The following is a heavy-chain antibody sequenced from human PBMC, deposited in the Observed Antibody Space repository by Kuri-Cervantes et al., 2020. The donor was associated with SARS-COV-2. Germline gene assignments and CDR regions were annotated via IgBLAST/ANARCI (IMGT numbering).Heavy chain of an antibody. CDR3: ARGDVRHQMPIYYYYMDV. V-gene: IGHV1-8*03. D-gene: IGHD2-2*01. J-gene: IGHJ6*03. Sequence: ASVKVSCKASGYTFTSYDINWVRQATGQGLEWMGWMNPNSGNTGYAQKFQGRVTITRNTSISTAYMELSSLRSEDTAVYYCARGDVRHQMPIYYYYMDVWGKGTTVTAP. CDR1: GYTFTSYD. CDR2: MNPNSGNT.